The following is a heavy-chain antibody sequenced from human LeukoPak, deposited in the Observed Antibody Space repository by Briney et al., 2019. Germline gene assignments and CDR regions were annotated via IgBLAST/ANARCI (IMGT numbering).Heavy chain of an antibody. CDR1: GGSFSGYY. CDR3: ATRLPQSITIFGVAPQV. J-gene: IGHJ4*02. Sequence: SETLSLTCAVYGGSFSGYYWSWIRQPPGKGLEWIGEINHSGSTNYNPSLKSRVTISVDTSKNQFSLKLSSVTAAHTPVYYFATRLPQSITIFGVAPQVWGQATLVTVSS. CDR2: INHSGST. D-gene: IGHD3-3*01. V-gene: IGHV4-34*01.